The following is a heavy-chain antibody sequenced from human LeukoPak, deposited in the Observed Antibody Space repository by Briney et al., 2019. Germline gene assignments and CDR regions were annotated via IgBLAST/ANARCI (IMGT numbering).Heavy chain of an antibody. CDR3: ARSRIAAAGMSW. D-gene: IGHD6-13*01. Sequence: GGSLRLSCAASGFTVSSNYMSWVRQAPGKGLEWVSVIYSGGSTYYADSVKGRFTISRDNSKNTLYLQMNSLRAEDTAVYYCARSRIAAAGMSWWGQGTLVTVSS. CDR1: GFTVSSNY. V-gene: IGHV3-53*01. J-gene: IGHJ4*02. CDR2: IYSGGST.